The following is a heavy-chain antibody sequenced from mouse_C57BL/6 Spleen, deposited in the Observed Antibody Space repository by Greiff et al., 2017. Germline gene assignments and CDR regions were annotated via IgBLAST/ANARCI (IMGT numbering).Heavy chain of an antibody. J-gene: IGHJ1*03. D-gene: IGHD1-1*01. CDR3: ATENYYGSSYGWYFDV. Sequence: QVQLKESGAELVKPGASVKISCKASGYAFSSYWMNWVKQRPGKGLEWIGQIYPGDGDTNYNGKFKGKATLTADKSSSTAYMQLSSLTSEDSAVYFCATENYYGSSYGWYFDVWGTGTTVTVSS. CDR2: IYPGDGDT. CDR1: GYAFSSYW. V-gene: IGHV1-80*01.